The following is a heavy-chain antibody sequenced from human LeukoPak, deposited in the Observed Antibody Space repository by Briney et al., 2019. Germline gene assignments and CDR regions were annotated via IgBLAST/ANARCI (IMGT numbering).Heavy chain of an antibody. CDR2: LSGNGNTI. Sequence: GGSLRLSCAASGFTFSTYAMSWVRQAPGKGLECVSALSGNGNTIYYADSVKGRFTISRNNSKNTLSLQMNSLRAEDTAVYYCAKALYGGHDYWGQGTLVTVSS. D-gene: IGHD4-23*01. CDR1: GFTFSTYA. J-gene: IGHJ4*02. CDR3: AKALYGGHDY. V-gene: IGHV3-23*01.